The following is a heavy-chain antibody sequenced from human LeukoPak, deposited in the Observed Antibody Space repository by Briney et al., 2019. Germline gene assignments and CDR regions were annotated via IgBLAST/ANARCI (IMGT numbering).Heavy chain of an antibody. CDR3: ARGRFRRANWFDP. CDR2: IYYSRST. D-gene: IGHD1-26*01. Sequence: ASETLSLTCTVSGGSISSYYWSWIRQPPGKGLEWIGYIYYSRSTNYNPSLKSRVTISVDTFKNQFSLKLSSVTAADTAVYYCARGRFRRANWFDPWGQGTLVTVSS. CDR1: GGSISSYY. J-gene: IGHJ5*02. V-gene: IGHV4-59*01.